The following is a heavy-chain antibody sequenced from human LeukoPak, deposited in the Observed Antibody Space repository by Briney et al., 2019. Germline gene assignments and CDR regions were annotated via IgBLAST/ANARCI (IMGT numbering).Heavy chain of an antibody. CDR2: ISISSSYI. Sequence: GGSLRLSCAASGFTFSSYSMNWVRQAPGKGLEWVSSISISSSYIYYADSVKGRFTISRDNAKNSLYLQMNSLRAEDTAVYYCASTHYKRGYSGYDVPSCDYWGQGTLVTVPS. CDR3: ASTHYKRGYSGYDVPSCDY. J-gene: IGHJ4*02. V-gene: IGHV3-21*01. D-gene: IGHD5-12*01. CDR1: GFTFSSYS.